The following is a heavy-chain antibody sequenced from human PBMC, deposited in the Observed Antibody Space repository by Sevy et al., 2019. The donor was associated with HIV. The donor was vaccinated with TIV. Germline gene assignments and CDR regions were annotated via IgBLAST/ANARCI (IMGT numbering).Heavy chain of an antibody. CDR1: GFNFQTFG. J-gene: IGHJ4*02. CDR2: ISSDGINH. Sequence: GGSLRLSCSAFGFNFQTFGMHWVRQAPGKGPEWLAVISSDGINHNYAASVKGRFTISRDNSKSLLFLQMNSLIPNDTAVYFCTNESLGGNYIRRDFDHWGQGTLVTVSS. V-gene: IGHV3-30*18. D-gene: IGHD3-10*02. CDR3: TNESLGGNYIRRDFDH.